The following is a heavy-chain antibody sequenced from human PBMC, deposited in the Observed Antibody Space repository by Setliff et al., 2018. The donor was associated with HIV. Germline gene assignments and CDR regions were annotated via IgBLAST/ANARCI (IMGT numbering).Heavy chain of an antibody. CDR1: GYDFRRYG. J-gene: IGHJ4*02. D-gene: IGHD3-22*01. CDR3: ARDCYDSSGYIFFPGLPDY. Sequence: GASVKVSCKTSGYDFRRYGIAWVRQVPGHGLEWMGWINPNSGGTNYAQKFQGWVTMTRDTSISTAYMELSRLRSDDTAVYYCARDCYDSSGYIFFPGLPDYWGQGTLVTVSS. V-gene: IGHV1-2*04. CDR2: INPNSGGT.